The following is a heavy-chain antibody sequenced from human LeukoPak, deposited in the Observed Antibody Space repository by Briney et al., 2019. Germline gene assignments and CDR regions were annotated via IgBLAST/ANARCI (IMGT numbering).Heavy chain of an antibody. Sequence: ASVKVSCKASGYTFTGYYMHWVRQAPGQGLEWMGWINPNSGGTNYAQKFQGRVTMTRDTSISTAYMELSRLRSDDTAVYYCARERKVPAAIGSSPRGAWFDPWGQGTLVTVSS. CDR1: GYTFTGYY. D-gene: IGHD2-2*01. CDR3: ARERKVPAAIGSSPRGAWFDP. J-gene: IGHJ5*02. CDR2: INPNSGGT. V-gene: IGHV1-2*02.